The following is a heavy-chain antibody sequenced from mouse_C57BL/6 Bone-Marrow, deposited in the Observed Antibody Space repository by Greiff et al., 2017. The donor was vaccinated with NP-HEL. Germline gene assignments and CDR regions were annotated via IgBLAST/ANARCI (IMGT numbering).Heavy chain of an antibody. J-gene: IGHJ4*01. CDR3: ARRYGNYVNAMDY. CDR2: INPGSGGT. D-gene: IGHD2-10*02. Sequence: QVQLKESGAELVRPGTSVKVSCKASGYAFTNYLIEWVKQRPGQGLEWIGVINPGSGGTNYNEQFKGKATLTADKSSSTAYMQLSSLTSEDSAVYFCARRYGNYVNAMDYWGQGTSVTVSS. V-gene: IGHV1-54*01. CDR1: GYAFTNYL.